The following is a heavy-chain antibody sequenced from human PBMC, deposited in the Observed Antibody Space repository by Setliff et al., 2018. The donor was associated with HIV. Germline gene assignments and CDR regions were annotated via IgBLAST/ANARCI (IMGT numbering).Heavy chain of an antibody. Sequence: SETLSLTCTVSGSSISSNYYWAWIRQAPGKGLEWIGCIDASANTYYIPSLKSRVTISVDTSKNQFSLKLSSVIAADTAVYYCARIFGDQGYYYGMDVWGQGTTVTVSS. CDR1: GSSISSNYY. CDR3: ARIFGDQGYYYGMDV. V-gene: IGHV4-38-2*02. D-gene: IGHD3-3*01. CDR2: IDASANT. J-gene: IGHJ6*02.